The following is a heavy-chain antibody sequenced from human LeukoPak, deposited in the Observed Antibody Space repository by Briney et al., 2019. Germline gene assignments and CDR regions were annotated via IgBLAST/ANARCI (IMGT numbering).Heavy chain of an antibody. Sequence: SETLSLTCTVSGGSISSSGYYWGWIRQPPGKGLEWIGSIFYSGSTYYNPSLKSRVTISVDTSKNQFSLKLSSVTAADTAVYYCAREPGSGWYEGSYFDYWGQGTLVTVSS. D-gene: IGHD6-19*01. CDR1: GGSISSSGYY. V-gene: IGHV4-39*07. J-gene: IGHJ4*02. CDR3: AREPGSGWYEGSYFDY. CDR2: IFYSGST.